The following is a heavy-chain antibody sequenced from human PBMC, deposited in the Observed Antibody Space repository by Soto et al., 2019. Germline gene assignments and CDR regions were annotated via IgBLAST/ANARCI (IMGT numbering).Heavy chain of an antibody. CDR2: VGGGGDNT. CDR3: AKRDSCSGRSPPVINY. Sequence: GGSLRISCAASGFTFSSYSMNWVRQAPGKGLEWVASVGGGGDNTFYADSVKGRFTISRDDSQNTLYLQMNSLRAEDTAVYFCAKRDSCSGRSPPVINYLGQGTLVTVSS. CDR1: GFTFSSYS. J-gene: IGHJ4*02. D-gene: IGHD3-10*02. V-gene: IGHV3-23*01.